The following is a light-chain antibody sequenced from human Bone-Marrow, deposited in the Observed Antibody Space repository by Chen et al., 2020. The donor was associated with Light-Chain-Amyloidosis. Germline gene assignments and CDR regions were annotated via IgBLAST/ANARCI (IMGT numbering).Light chain of an antibody. V-gene: IGLV3-21*02. CDR2: DDS. Sequence: SYVLTQPSSVSVAPGQTATIACGGNNIGSTSVHWYQQTPGQAPLLVVYDDSDLPSGIPERLSGSNSGNTATLTISRVEAGDEADYYCQVWDMSSDRPVFGGGTKLTVL. J-gene: IGLJ3*02. CDR1: NIGSTS. CDR3: QVWDMSSDRPV.